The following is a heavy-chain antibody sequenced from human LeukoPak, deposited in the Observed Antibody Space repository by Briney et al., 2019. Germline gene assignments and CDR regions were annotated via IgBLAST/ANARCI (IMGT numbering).Heavy chain of an antibody. CDR1: GYTFTGYY. Sequence: ASVKVSCKASGYTFTGYYLHWVRQATGQGLEWMGWMNPNSGNTGYAQKFQGRVTMTRNTSISTAYMELSSLRSEDTAVYYCARGGSGSYYNDRYYYSLDVWGQGTTVTVSS. D-gene: IGHD3-10*01. CDR2: MNPNSGNT. V-gene: IGHV1-8*02. CDR3: ARGGSGSYYNDRYYYSLDV. J-gene: IGHJ6*02.